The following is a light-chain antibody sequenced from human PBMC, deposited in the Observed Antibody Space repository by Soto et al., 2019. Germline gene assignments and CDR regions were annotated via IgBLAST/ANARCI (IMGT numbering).Light chain of an antibody. CDR1: QTISNY. V-gene: IGKV1-39*01. Sequence: DIQMTQSPSSLSASLGDRVTISCRASQTISNYLNWYQQKPGKAPKLLIYGASSLPSGVPSRFSGGESGTDFTLTISSLQPEDFATYYCQQRYTPPWSFGQGTRLEIK. J-gene: IGKJ5*01. CDR2: GAS. CDR3: QQRYTPPWS.